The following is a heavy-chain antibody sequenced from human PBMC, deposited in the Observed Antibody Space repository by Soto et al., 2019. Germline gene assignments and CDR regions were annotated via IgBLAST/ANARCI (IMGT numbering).Heavy chain of an antibody. D-gene: IGHD3-22*01. CDR1: GYRFTSYW. Sequence: GESLRVSCRTSGYRFTSYWIAWVRQMPGKGLEWMGIIFPSDSDTRYSPSFQGQVTISADRSTSTVFLQWASLKASDTAVYFCASKYYSGYFNLFAPRGQRSLVTVSS. J-gene: IGHJ4*01. CDR2: IFPSDSDT. CDR3: ASKYYSGYFNLFAP. V-gene: IGHV5-51*01.